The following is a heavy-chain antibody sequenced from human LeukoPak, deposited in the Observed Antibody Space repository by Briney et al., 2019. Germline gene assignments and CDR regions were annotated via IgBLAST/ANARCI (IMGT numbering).Heavy chain of an antibody. CDR1: GGSISTYY. D-gene: IGHD5-18*01. V-gene: IGHV4-59*01. J-gene: IGHJ4*02. CDR3: ARAGGGYSFDY. Sequence: SETLSLTCTVSGGSISTYYWSWIRQPPGKGLEWIGYSYYSGSTTHNPSLQSRVTISVDTSRNQFSLKLTSVTAADTAVYCCARAGGGYSFDYWGQGTLVTVSS. CDR2: SYYSGST.